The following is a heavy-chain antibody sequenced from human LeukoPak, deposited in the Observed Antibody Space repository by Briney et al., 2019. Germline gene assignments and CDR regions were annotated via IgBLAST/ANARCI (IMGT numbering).Heavy chain of an antibody. V-gene: IGHV3-30*01. CDR1: GFTFSSYA. CDR2: ISYDGSNK. J-gene: IGHJ4*02. CDR3: ARVGGGYNLFDY. D-gene: IGHD5-24*01. Sequence: PGGSLRLSCAASGFTFSSYAMHWVRQAPGKGLEWVAVISYDGSNKYYADSVKGRFTISRDNSKNTLYLQMNSLRAEDTAVYYCARVGGGYNLFDYWGQGTLVTVSS.